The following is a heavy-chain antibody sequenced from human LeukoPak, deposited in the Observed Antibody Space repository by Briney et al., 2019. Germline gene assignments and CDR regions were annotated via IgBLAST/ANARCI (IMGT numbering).Heavy chain of an antibody. Sequence: GGSLRLSCAASGFTFSSYVMHWVRQAPGKGLEWVAVISYDGSNKYYADSVKGRFTISRDNSKNTLYLQMNSLRAEDTAVYYCASDYDILTGYLVAGYWGQGTLVTVSS. CDR2: ISYDGSNK. CDR3: ASDYDILTGYLVAGY. J-gene: IGHJ4*02. V-gene: IGHV3-30*04. CDR1: GFTFSSYV. D-gene: IGHD3-9*01.